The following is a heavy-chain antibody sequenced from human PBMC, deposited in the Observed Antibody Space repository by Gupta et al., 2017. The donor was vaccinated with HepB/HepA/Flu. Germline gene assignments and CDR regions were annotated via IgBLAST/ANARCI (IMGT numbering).Heavy chain of an antibody. CDR3: AKGIYSMCYNFERRGDY. Sequence: EVQLLASGGCLVQPGGSLRLCCAASGFTFSTYVMSWVRQAPGKGLGWVSSVSGSGVHTSSADSVKGRFTISRDNSNNPLHLQMNSLRAEDTALYYCAKGIYSMCYNFERRGDYWVQGTLVTVSS. V-gene: IGHV3-23*01. D-gene: IGHD1-1*01. CDR2: VSGSGVHT. J-gene: IGHJ4*02. CDR1: GFTFSTYV.